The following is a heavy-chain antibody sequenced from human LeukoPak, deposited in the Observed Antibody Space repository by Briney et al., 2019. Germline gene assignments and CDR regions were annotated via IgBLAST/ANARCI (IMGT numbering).Heavy chain of an antibody. Sequence: ASVKVSCKASGYTFTSYGISWVRQAPGQGLEWMGWISAYNGNTNYAQKLQGRVTMTTDTSTSTAYMELRSLRSDDTAVYYCARAFSGYDWLLCGGDCYSGDYWGQGTLVTVSS. J-gene: IGHJ4*02. CDR2: ISAYNGNT. D-gene: IGHD2-21*02. V-gene: IGHV1-18*01. CDR3: ARAFSGYDWLLCGGDCYSGDY. CDR1: GYTFTSYG.